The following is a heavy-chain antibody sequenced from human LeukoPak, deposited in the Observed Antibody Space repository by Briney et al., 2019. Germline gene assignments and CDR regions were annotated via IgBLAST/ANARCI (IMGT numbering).Heavy chain of an antibody. J-gene: IGHJ4*02. CDR2: IRYDGSNK. V-gene: IGHV3-30*02. D-gene: IGHD6-13*01. CDR1: GLTFRNYG. CDR3: AKDLSSWGDY. Sequence: GGSLRLSCAASGLTFRNYGMHWVRQAPGKGLEWVAFIRYDGSNKYYADSVKGRFTIPRDNSKNTLYLQMNSLRAEDTAVYYCAKDLSSWGDYWGQGTLVTVSS.